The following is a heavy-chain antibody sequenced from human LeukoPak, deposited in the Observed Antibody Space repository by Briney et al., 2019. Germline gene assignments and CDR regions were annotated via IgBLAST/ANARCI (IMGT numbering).Heavy chain of an antibody. CDR1: GFTFSIYA. D-gene: IGHD3-22*01. Sequence: GGFLRLSCATSGFTFSIYAMSWVRQAPGKGLEWVSGISVSGGTTYYADSVKGRFTISRDNTKNTLYLQMNNLRAEDTAVYYCAKGYYSDSSGYYFRGAFDFWGQGTMVTVSS. CDR3: AKGYYSDSSGYYFRGAFDF. J-gene: IGHJ3*01. CDR2: ISVSGGTT. V-gene: IGHV3-23*01.